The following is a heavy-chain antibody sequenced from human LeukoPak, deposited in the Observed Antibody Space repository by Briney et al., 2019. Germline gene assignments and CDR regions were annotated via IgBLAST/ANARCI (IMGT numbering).Heavy chain of an antibody. V-gene: IGHV1-2*06. CDR3: ARVVAGATVTTVNYYYGMDV. J-gene: IGHJ6*02. D-gene: IGHD4-11*01. CDR2: INPNSGGT. CDR1: GYTFTGYY. Sequence: ASVKVSCKASGYTFTGYYMHWVRQAPGQGLEWMGRINPNSGGTNYAQKFQGRVTMTRDTSISTAYMELSRPRSDDTAVYYCARVVAGATVTTVNYYYGMDVWGQGTTVTVSS.